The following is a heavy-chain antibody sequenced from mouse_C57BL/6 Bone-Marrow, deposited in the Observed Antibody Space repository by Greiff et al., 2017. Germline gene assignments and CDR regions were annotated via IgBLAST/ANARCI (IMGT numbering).Heavy chain of an antibody. Sequence: EVQLQQPGGGLVQPKGSLKLSCAASGFTFNTYAMHWVRQAPGQGLEWVARIRSKSSNYATYYADSVKDRFTISRDDSQSMLYLQMNNLKTEDTAMCYCVGGGYGTPFAYWGQGTLVTVSA. CDR3: VGGGYGTPFAY. V-gene: IGHV10-3*01. D-gene: IGHD2-1*01. CDR2: IRSKSSNYAT. J-gene: IGHJ3*01. CDR1: GFTFNTYA.